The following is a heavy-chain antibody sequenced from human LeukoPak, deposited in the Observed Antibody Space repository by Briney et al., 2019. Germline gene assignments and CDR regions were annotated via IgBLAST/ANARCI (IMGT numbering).Heavy chain of an antibody. CDR1: KFTFSSFS. V-gene: IGHV3-64*01. J-gene: IGHJ4*02. Sequence: TGGSLRFSCAASKFTFSSFSMSWVRQAPGKGLEYVSAISSNGGSTYYANSVKGRFTISRDNSKNTLYLQMGSLRAEDTAVYYCAKGGYYDFWSGYWDYWGQGTLVTVSS. D-gene: IGHD3-3*01. CDR3: AKGGYYDFWSGYWDY. CDR2: ISSNGGST.